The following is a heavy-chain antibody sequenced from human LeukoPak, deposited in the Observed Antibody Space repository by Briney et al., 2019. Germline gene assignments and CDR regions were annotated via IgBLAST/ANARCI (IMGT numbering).Heavy chain of an antibody. Sequence: AQTLSLTCTVSGDSISSGDHYWSWIRQHPGKGLEWIGYISYSGSTYYNPSLKSRVTISVDTSKNQFSLKLSSVTAADTAVYYCARDSGYGSSDYWGQGTLVTVSP. CDR1: GDSISSGDHY. CDR3: ARDSGYGSSDY. D-gene: IGHD3-10*01. J-gene: IGHJ4*02. V-gene: IGHV4-31*03. CDR2: ISYSGST.